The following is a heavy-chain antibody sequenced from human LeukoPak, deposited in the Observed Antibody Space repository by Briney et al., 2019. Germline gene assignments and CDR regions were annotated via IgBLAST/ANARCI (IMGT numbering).Heavy chain of an antibody. Sequence: GGSLRLSSAASGFTFSSYAMSWIRQAPGKGLEWVSYISSSSNTVYYADSVEGRFTISRDNAKNSLYLQMDSLRAEDTAVYYCARDREAYYYGMDVWGQGTTVTVSS. V-gene: IGHV3-48*04. D-gene: IGHD3-10*01. J-gene: IGHJ6*02. CDR3: ARDREAYYYGMDV. CDR2: ISSSSNTV. CDR1: GFTFSSYA.